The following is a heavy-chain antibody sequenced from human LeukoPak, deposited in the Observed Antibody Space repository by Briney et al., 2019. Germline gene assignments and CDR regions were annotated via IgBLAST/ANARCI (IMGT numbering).Heavy chain of an antibody. CDR2: IYTSGST. D-gene: IGHD2-2*01. V-gene: IGHV4-4*07. Sequence: SETLSLTCTVSGGSISSYYWSWIRQPAGKGLEWIGRIYTSGSTNYNPSLRSRVTMSVDTSKNQFSLKLSSVTAADTAVYYCARDAIVVVPAAMSHWFDPWGQGTLVTVSS. CDR1: GGSISSYY. CDR3: ARDAIVVVPAAMSHWFDP. J-gene: IGHJ5*02.